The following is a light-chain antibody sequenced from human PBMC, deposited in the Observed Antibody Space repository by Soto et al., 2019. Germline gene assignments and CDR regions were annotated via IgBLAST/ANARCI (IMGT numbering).Light chain of an antibody. CDR3: QQRSNWPPT. CDR1: QSVTIY. V-gene: IGKV3-11*01. Sequence: EVFLTQSPATLSLSPGEGATLSCRASQSVTIYLAWYQKKSGQPPRLLIYDVSKRATGIPARFSGSGSGTDFNLNIASLEPEDSAFYFCQQRSNWPPTFGQGTRLEI. J-gene: IGKJ5*01. CDR2: DVS.